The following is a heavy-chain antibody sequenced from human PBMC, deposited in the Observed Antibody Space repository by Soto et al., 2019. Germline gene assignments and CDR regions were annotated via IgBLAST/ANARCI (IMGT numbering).Heavy chain of an antibody. J-gene: IGHJ5*01. CDR1: GFTFNNYG. Sequence: QVQLVESGGGVIQPGRSLTLSCAASGFTFNNYGMHWVRQAPGKGLEWVAIIWDNGSTKYYADSVKGRFTISRDTSKSTLYLQRNSLRAEATAIYFCARDRNRVGGHNWFDSWGQGTLVTVSS. D-gene: IGHD3-16*01. V-gene: IGHV3-33*01. CDR2: IWDNGSTK. CDR3: ARDRNRVGGHNWFDS.